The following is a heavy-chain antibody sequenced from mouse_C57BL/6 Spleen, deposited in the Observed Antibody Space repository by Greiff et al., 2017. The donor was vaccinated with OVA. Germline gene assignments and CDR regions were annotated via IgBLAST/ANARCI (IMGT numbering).Heavy chain of an antibody. V-gene: IGHV1-78*01. CDR2: IYPRDGST. CDR1: GYTFTDHT. J-gene: IGHJ3*01. Sequence: QVQLKESDAELVKPGASVKISCKVSGYTFTDHTIHWMKQRPEQGLEWIGYIYPRDGSTKYNEKFKGKATLTADKSSSTAYMQLNSLASEDSAVYFWARMGGNHPWFAYWGQGTLVTVSA. D-gene: IGHD1-1*02. CDR3: ARMGGNHPWFAY.